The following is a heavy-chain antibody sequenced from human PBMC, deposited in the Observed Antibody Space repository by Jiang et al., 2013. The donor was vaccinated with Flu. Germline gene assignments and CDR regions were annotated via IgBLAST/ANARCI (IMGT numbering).Heavy chain of an antibody. J-gene: IGHJ4*02. CDR3: AGXDYYDSSGYYRPYYFDY. V-gene: IGHV1-69*04. D-gene: IGHD3-22*01. Sequence: SGAEVKKPGSSVKVSCKASGGTFSSYTISWVRQAPGQGLEWMGRIIPILGIANYAQKFQGRVTITADKSTSTAYMELSSLRSEDTAVYYCAGXDYYDSSGYYRPYYFDYWGQGTLVTVSS. CDR2: IIPILGIA. CDR1: GGTFSSYT.